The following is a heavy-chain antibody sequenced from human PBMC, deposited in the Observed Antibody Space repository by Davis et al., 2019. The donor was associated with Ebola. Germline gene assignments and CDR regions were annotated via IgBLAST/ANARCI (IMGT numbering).Heavy chain of an antibody. V-gene: IGHV3-48*02. CDR1: GFAFTRHS. CDR2: INSGGDDR. Sequence: GGSLRLSCAASGFAFTRHSMNWVRQAPGKGLEWIAFINSGGDDRYYADSVRGRFTVSRDNAKYSLFLQLNSLRDEDTAQYYCARDAEDGSGNWFFDFRGRGALVTVSS. D-gene: IGHD5-24*01. CDR3: ARDAEDGSGNWFFDF. J-gene: IGHJ2*01.